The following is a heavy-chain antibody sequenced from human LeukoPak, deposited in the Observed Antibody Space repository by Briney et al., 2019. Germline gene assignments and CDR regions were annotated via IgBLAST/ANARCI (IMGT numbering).Heavy chain of an antibody. J-gene: IGHJ5*02. CDR1: GYTFTGYY. V-gene: IGHV1-2*02. Sequence: ASVKASCKASGYTFTGYYMHWVRQVPGQGLEWMGWINPNSGGTNYAQKFQGRVTMTRDTSISTAYMELSRLRSDDTAVYYRARGDYYDSSGYYQTPGWFDPWGQGTLVTVSS. CDR3: ARGDYYDSSGYYQTPGWFDP. D-gene: IGHD3-22*01. CDR2: INPNSGGT.